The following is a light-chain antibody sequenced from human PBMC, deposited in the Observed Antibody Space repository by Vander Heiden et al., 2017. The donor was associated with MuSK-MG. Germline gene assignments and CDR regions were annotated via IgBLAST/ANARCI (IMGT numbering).Light chain of an antibody. J-gene: IGKJ4*01. V-gene: IGKV4-1*01. CDR3: QHDYGSPFS. Sequence: MTQSPDSLAVSLGERATINGKSSQSVFYSSNSKNYLAWYQQKPGQPPKLLISWASTRESGVPDRFSGSGSGTDFTLTISSLQSEDVAVYFCQHDYGSPFSFGGGTKVEIK. CDR1: QSVFYSSNSKNY. CDR2: WAS.